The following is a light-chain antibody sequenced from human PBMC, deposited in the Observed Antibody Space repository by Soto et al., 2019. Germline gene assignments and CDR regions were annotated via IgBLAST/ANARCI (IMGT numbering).Light chain of an antibody. CDR3: QQYHRYST. CDR1: QSISSW. CDR2: DVS. V-gene: IGKV1-5*01. Sequence: DIQMTQSPSTLSASVGDRVTLTCRASQSISSWLAWYQQKPGKAPKLLIYDVSTLASGVPSRFSGSASGTEFTLTISNLESDDFASYYCQQYHRYSTFGQGTKVDIK. J-gene: IGKJ1*01.